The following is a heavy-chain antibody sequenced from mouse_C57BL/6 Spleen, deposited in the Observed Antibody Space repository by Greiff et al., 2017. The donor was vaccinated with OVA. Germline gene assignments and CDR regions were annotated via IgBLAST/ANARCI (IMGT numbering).Heavy chain of an antibody. D-gene: IGHD1-1*01. CDR2: IYPGDGDT. Sequence: VQLQQSGAELVKPGASVKISCTASGYAFSSYWMTWVQQRPGKGLEWIGQIYPGDGDTNYNGKFKGKATLTADKSSSTAYMQLSSLTSEDSAVYFCARGGFITTVRDYFDDWGKGTTLTVSS. CDR3: ARGGFITTVRDYFDD. CDR1: GYAFSSYW. J-gene: IGHJ2*01. V-gene: IGHV1-80*01.